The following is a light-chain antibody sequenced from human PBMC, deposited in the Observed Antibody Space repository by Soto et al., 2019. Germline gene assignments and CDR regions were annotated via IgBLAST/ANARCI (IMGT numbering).Light chain of an antibody. CDR1: SSDVGGYNY. CDR2: EVS. V-gene: IGLV2-8*01. Sequence: QSVLTQPPSAPGSPGQSVTISCTGTSSDVGGYNYVSWYQQHPGKAPKLMIYEVSKRPSGVPDRFSGSKSGNTASLTVSGLRAEDEADYYCSSYAGSRYVFGAGTKVTVL. CDR3: SSYAGSRYV. J-gene: IGLJ1*01.